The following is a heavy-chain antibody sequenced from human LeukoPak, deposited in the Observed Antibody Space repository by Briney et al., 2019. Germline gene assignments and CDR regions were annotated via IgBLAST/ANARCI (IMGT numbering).Heavy chain of an antibody. Sequence: GASVKVSCKASGYTFTSYDINWVRQATGQGLEWMGWMNPNSGNTGYAQKFQGRVTITRNTSISTAYMELSSLRSEDTAVYYCARGKSIFGVARLSFYYYMDVWGKGTTVTVSS. D-gene: IGHD3-3*01. CDR2: MNPNSGNT. CDR1: GYTFTSYD. V-gene: IGHV1-8*03. J-gene: IGHJ6*03. CDR3: ARGKSIFGVARLSFYYYMDV.